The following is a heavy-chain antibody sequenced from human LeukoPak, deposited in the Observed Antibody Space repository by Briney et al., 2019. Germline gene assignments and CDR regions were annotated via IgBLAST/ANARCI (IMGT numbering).Heavy chain of an antibody. CDR3: ASAKYSSSSGYYFDY. J-gene: IGHJ4*02. Sequence: GGSLRLSCAASGFTFSSYGMHWVRQAPGKGLEWVAFIRYDGSNKYYADSVKGRFTISRDNSKNTLYLQMNSLRAEDTAVYYCASAKYSSSSGYYFDYWGQGTLVTVSS. V-gene: IGHV3-30*02. D-gene: IGHD6-6*01. CDR2: IRYDGSNK. CDR1: GFTFSSYG.